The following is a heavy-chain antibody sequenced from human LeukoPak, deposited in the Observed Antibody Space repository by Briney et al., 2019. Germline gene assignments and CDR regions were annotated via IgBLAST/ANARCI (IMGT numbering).Heavy chain of an antibody. Sequence: GESLKISCKGSGYSFTSYWIGWVRQMPGKGLEWMGIIYPGDSDTRYSPSFQGQVTISADKSISTAYLQWSSLKASDTAMYYXXXXVAVAGMIYFDYWGQGTLVTVSS. CDR1: GYSFTSYW. CDR2: IYPGDSDT. CDR3: XXXVAVAGMIYFDY. V-gene: IGHV5-51*01. J-gene: IGHJ4*02. D-gene: IGHD6-19*01.